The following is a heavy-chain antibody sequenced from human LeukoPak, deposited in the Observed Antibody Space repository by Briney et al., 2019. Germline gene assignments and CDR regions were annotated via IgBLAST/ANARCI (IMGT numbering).Heavy chain of an antibody. CDR3: AGGGELDI. D-gene: IGHD3-10*01. V-gene: IGHV4-34*01. Sequence: PSETLSLTCAVYGGSFSDYYWTWIRQPPGKGLEWIGDINHSGSTNYNPSLKSRVTLSVDTSKNQFSLKLSSVIVADTAVYYCAGGGELDIWGQGTMVTVSS. CDR1: GGSFSDYY. J-gene: IGHJ3*02. CDR2: INHSGST.